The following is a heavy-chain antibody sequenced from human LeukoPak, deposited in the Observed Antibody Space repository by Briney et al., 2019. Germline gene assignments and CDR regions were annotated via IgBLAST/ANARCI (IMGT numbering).Heavy chain of an antibody. V-gene: IGHV1-69*06. CDR1: GGTFSSYA. D-gene: IGHD3-22*01. Sequence: SVKVSCKASGGTFSSYAISWVRQAPGQGLEWMGGIIPIFGTANYAQKFQGRVTITADKSTSTAYMELSSLRSEDTAVYYCARAALSITMIVDYYMDVWGKGTTVTVSS. CDR2: IIPIFGTA. CDR3: ARAALSITMIVDYYMDV. J-gene: IGHJ6*03.